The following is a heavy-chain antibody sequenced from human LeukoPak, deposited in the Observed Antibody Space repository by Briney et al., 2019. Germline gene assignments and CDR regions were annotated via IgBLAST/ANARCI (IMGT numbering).Heavy chain of an antibody. CDR3: ARDFAY. V-gene: IGHV3-7*05. D-gene: IGHD3-3*01. CDR2: IKEDGSDK. J-gene: IGHJ4*02. Sequence: PGRSLRLSCAVSGFSISSHWMSWVRQAPGKGLEWVGNIKEDGSDKYYVDSVKGRFTISRDNAKNSLYVQMNSLRAEDTAVYYCARDFAYWGQGTLVTVSS. CDR1: GFSISSHW.